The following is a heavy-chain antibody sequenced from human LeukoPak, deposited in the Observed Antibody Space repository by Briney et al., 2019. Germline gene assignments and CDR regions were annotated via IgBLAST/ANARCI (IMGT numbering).Heavy chain of an antibody. V-gene: IGHV3-23*01. Sequence: GGSLRLSCAASGFTFSSFAMSWVRQAPGEGLEWVSAMSGSGGMTYSADSVKGRFTISRDNSKNTLYLQMNSLRPEDTAVYYCAKDVVGQQWLENYWGQGTLVTVSS. D-gene: IGHD6-19*01. CDR3: AKDVVGQQWLENY. CDR1: GFTFSSFA. CDR2: MSGSGGMT. J-gene: IGHJ4*02.